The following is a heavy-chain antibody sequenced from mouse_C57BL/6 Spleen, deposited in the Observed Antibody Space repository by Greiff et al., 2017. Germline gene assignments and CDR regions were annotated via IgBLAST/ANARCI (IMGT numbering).Heavy chain of an antibody. CDR3: ARSLYYYGSSPWFAY. D-gene: IGHD1-1*01. CDR2: IFPGSGST. CDR1: GYTFTDYY. J-gene: IGHJ3*01. Sequence: SGPELVKPGASVKISCKASGYTFTDYYINWVKQRPGQGLEWIGWIFPGSGSTYYNEKFKGKATLTVDKSSSTAYMLLSSLTSEDSAVYFCARSLYYYGSSPWFAYWGQGTLVTVSA. V-gene: IGHV1-75*01.